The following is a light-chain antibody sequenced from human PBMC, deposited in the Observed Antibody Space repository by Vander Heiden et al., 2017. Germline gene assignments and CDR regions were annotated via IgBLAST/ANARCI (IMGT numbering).Light chain of an antibody. Sequence: DIQMTQPPSPLSASVGDRVTITCRASQSISSLLAWYQQKPGKAPKLLIYKASSLESGVPSRFSGSGSGTEFTLTISSLQPDDFATYYCQQYYSYSRTFGPGTKVEIK. J-gene: IGKJ1*01. V-gene: IGKV1-5*03. CDR1: QSISSL. CDR3: QQYYSYSRT. CDR2: KAS.